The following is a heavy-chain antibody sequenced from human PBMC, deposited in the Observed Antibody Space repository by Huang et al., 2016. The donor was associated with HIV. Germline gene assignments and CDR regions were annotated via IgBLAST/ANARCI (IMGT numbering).Heavy chain of an antibody. CDR2: VNDSGAT. J-gene: IGHJ6*02. CDR1: GGSFTGNY. D-gene: IGHD3-3*01. V-gene: IGHV4-34*02. Sequence: QMQLQQRGAGLLKPSETLSLTCGVSGGSFTGNYLTWIRQAPGKGLEGIGEVNDSGATNYTPSLTGRVTISLDKSNRELSLNLRSVTAADTAVYYCARQWTILEWLLGLDVWGQGTTVIVSS. CDR3: ARQWTILEWLLGLDV.